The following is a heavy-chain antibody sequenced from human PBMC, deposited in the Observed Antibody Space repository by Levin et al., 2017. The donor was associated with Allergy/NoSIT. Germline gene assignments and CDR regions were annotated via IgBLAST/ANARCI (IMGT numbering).Heavy chain of an antibody. V-gene: IGHV3-53*01. CDR2: IYSDGRT. CDR3: ARDQFLHGSASGGWLDS. D-gene: IGHD3-10*01. CDR1: GFTVSSTY. Sequence: LTCAASGFTVSSTYMNWVRQAPGKGLEWVSVIYSDGRTFYADSVKGRVTISRDNSKNTLYLQMNSLGVEDTAVYYCARDQFLHGSASGGWLDSWGQGTLVTVSS. J-gene: IGHJ5*01.